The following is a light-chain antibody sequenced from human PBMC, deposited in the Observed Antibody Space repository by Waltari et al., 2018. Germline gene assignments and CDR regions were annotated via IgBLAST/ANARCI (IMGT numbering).Light chain of an antibody. V-gene: IGLV6-57*03. CDR2: EDD. CDR1: SGSIASTY. CDR3: QSYVSPGWV. J-gene: IGLJ3*02. Sequence: VSESPGKTVTISCTRNSGSIASTYVQWFQQRPGRAPTTLIFEDDKRPSGVPDRFSGSIDSSSNSASLTISGLKNEDEADYYCQSYVSPGWVFGGGTKLTVL.